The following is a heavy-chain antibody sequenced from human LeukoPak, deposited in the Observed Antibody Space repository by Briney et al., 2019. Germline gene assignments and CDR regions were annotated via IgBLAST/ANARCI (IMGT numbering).Heavy chain of an antibody. Sequence: PGGSLRLSCTSPEITFSSYWMSWVRQAPGKGLEWVANIKQDGSEKYYVDSLKGRFTISRDNAKNSLYLQMNSLRAEDTAVYYCATSQTTSGRYGNAFDIWGQGTMVTVSS. D-gene: IGHD6-19*01. V-gene: IGHV3-7*01. J-gene: IGHJ3*02. CDR2: IKQDGSEK. CDR3: ATSQTTSGRYGNAFDI. CDR1: EITFSSYW.